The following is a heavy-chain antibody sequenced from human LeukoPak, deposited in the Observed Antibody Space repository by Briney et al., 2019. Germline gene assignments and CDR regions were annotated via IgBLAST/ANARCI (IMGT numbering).Heavy chain of an antibody. CDR1: GFTFNSYS. D-gene: IGHD3-3*01. CDR3: ARDRTREYYDFWSGHTNFDY. CDR2: ISRNSDYI. V-gene: IGHV3-21*01. Sequence: GGSLRLSCAASGFTFNSYSMNWVRQAPGKGLEWLSSISRNSDYIYYAGSVKGRFTISRDNAKNSLYLQMNSLRAEDTAVYYCARDRTREYYDFWSGHTNFDYWGQGTLVTASS. J-gene: IGHJ4*02.